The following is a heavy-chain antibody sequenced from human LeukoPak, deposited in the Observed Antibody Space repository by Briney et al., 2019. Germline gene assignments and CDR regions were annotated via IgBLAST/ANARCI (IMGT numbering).Heavy chain of an antibody. CDR2: INHSGST. V-gene: IGHV4-34*01. Sequence: RPSETLSLTCAVYGGSFSGYYWSWIRQPPGKGLEWIGEINHSGSTNYNPSLKSRVTISVDTSKNQFSLKLSSVTAADTAVYYCARGLGYCSSTSCHNWFDPWGQGTLVTVSS. CDR3: ARGLGYCSSTSCHNWFDP. D-gene: IGHD2-2*01. CDR1: GGSFSGYY. J-gene: IGHJ5*02.